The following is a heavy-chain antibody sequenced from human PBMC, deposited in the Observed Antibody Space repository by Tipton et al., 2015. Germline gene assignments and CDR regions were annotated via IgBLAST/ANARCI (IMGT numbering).Heavy chain of an antibody. Sequence: SLRLSCAASGFTFSSYWMYWVRQAPGKGLVWVSHINSDGNSTRYADSVKGRFTISRDNAKNTLFLQMNSLRGEDTAVYYCVRDKGPETWGPPRITMVRGAISYGLDVWGQGATVTVSS. J-gene: IGHJ6*02. D-gene: IGHD3-10*01. CDR2: INSDGNST. CDR1: GFTFSSYW. V-gene: IGHV3-74*01. CDR3: VRDKGPETWGPPRITMVRGAISYGLDV.